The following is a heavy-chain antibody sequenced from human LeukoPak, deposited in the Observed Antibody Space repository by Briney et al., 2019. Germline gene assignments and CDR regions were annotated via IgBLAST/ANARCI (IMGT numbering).Heavy chain of an antibody. CDR1: SSYW. CDR2: IKQDGSEK. D-gene: IGHD6-19*01. V-gene: IGHV3-7*01. J-gene: IGHJ4*02. CDR3: ARALGAGTAYFDY. Sequence: PGGSLRPSCAAFSSYWMSWVRQAPGKGLEWVANIKQDGSEKYYVDSVKGRFTISRDNAKNSLYLQMNSLRAEDTAVYYCARALGAGTAYFDYWGQGTLVTVSS.